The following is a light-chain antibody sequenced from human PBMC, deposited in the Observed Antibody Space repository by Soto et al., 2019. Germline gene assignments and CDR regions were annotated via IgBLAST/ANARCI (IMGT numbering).Light chain of an antibody. V-gene: IGKV3-20*01. J-gene: IGKJ1*01. CDR1: QSVSSSY. CDR3: HQYGSSRWT. CDR2: GAS. Sequence: EIVLTQSPGTLSLSPGERATLSCRASQSVSSSYLAWYQQKPGQAPRLLIYGASSRATGIPDRFRGSGSGTDFILTITRLEPEDFAVYYCHQYGSSRWTFGQGTKVDIK.